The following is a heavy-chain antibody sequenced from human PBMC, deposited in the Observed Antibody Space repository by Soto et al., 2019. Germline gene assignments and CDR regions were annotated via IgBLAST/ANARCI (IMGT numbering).Heavy chain of an antibody. J-gene: IGHJ4*02. CDR3: AREGREGGRYFDF. V-gene: IGHV3-66*01. CDR2: IYSGGGT. D-gene: IGHD3-16*01. Sequence: EVQLVESGGGLVQPGGSLRLSCAASGFTVSSNYMSWVRQAPGKGLEWVSVIYSGGGTYHADSVKDRFTISRDNSKNTLYLQMNSLRAEETAVYYCAREGREGGRYFDFWGQGTLVTVSS. CDR1: GFTVSSNY.